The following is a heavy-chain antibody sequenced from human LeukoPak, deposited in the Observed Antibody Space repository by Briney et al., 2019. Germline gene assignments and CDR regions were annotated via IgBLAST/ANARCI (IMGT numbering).Heavy chain of an antibody. CDR3: ARAMGRVRYFDWLTEIGSFDP. D-gene: IGHD3-9*01. CDR2: INPSGGST. V-gene: IGHV1-46*01. Sequence: GASVKVSCKASGGTFSSYAISWVRQAPGQGLEWMGIINPSGGSTSYAQKFQGRVTMTRDMSTSTVYMELSSLRSEDTAVYYCARAMGRVRYFDWLTEIGSFDPWGQGTLVTVSS. J-gene: IGHJ5*02. CDR1: GGTFSSYA.